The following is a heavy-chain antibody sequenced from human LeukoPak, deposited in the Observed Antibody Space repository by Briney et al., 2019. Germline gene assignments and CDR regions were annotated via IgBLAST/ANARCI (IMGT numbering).Heavy chain of an antibody. D-gene: IGHD3-10*01. Sequence: ASVKVSCKASGYTFTSYGISWVRQAPGQGLEWMGWISVYNGNTNYAQKLQGRVTMTTDTSTSTAYMELRSLRSDDTALYYCARESYNSGSYYNDYWGQGTLVTASS. CDR3: ARESYNSGSYYNDY. CDR2: ISVYNGNT. CDR1: GYTFTSYG. V-gene: IGHV1-18*01. J-gene: IGHJ4*02.